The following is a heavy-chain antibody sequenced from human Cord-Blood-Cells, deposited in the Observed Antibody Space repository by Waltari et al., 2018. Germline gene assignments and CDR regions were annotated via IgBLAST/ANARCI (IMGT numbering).Heavy chain of an antibody. D-gene: IGHD5-18*01. J-gene: IGHJ6*03. CDR3: ARGYSYGYYYYYYMDV. CDR1: GDSVSSTSAP. Sequence: QVQLQQSGPGLVKPSQTLSLTCAISGDSVSSTSAPWHWIRPSPSRGLEWLGKTYYRSKWYNDYAVSVKSRITINPDTSKNQFSLQLNSVTPEDTAVYYCARGYSYGYYYYYYMDVWGKGTTVTVSS. CDR2: TYYRSKWYN. V-gene: IGHV6-1*01.